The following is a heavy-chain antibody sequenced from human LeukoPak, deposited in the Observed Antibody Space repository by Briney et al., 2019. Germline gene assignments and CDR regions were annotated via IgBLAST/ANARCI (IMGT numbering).Heavy chain of an antibody. D-gene: IGHD3-10*01. Sequence: GGSLRLSCSASGFTFSSYWMTWIRQAPGKGLEWVANIKEDGTEKYYVDSVKGRFTISRDNARSSLYLQMNSLRAGDTAVYYCARLLAYGSGAEAFDYWGQGTLVTVSS. CDR3: ARLLAYGSGAEAFDY. J-gene: IGHJ4*02. CDR1: GFTFSSYW. V-gene: IGHV3-7*01. CDR2: IKEDGTEK.